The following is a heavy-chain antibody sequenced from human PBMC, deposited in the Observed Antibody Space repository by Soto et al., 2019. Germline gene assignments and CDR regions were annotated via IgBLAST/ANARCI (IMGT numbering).Heavy chain of an antibody. D-gene: IGHD3-9*01. V-gene: IGHV3-7*01. J-gene: IGHJ6*03. CDR1: GFTFSSYW. CDR3: VRENYDILTGYYRASYYYMDV. Sequence: GGSLRLSCAASGFTFSSYWMSWVRQAPGKGLEWVANIKQDGSEKYYVDSVKGRFTISRDNAKNSLYLQMNSLRAEDTAVYYCVRENYDILTGYYRASYYYMDVWGKGTTVTVSS. CDR2: IKQDGSEK.